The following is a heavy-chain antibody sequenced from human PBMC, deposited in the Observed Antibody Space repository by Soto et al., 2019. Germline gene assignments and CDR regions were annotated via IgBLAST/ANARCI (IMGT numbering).Heavy chain of an antibody. CDR2: ISGSGGST. V-gene: IGHV3-23*01. Sequence: GGSLRLSCAASGFTFSSYAMSWVRQAPGKGLEWVSAISGSGGSTYYADSVKGRFTISRDNSKNTLYLQMNSLRAEDTAVYYCAKDLAAAAPPYYYYMDVWGKGTTVTVSS. CDR3: AKDLAAAAPPYYYYMDV. D-gene: IGHD6-13*01. J-gene: IGHJ6*03. CDR1: GFTFSSYA.